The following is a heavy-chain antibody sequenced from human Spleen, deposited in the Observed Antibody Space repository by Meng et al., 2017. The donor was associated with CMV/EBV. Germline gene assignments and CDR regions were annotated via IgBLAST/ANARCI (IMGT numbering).Heavy chain of an antibody. D-gene: IGHD3-3*01. J-gene: IGHJ4*02. V-gene: IGHV2-70*04. CDR3: ARIGHDFYYFDY. CDR1: GFSLSTSGMR. CDR2: IDWDDDK. Sequence: SGPTLVKPTQTLTLTCTFSGFSLSTSGMRASWIRQPPGKALEWLARIDWDDDKFYSTSLKTRLTISKDTSKNQVVLTMTNMDPVDTATYYCARIGHDFYYFDYWGQGTLVTVSS.